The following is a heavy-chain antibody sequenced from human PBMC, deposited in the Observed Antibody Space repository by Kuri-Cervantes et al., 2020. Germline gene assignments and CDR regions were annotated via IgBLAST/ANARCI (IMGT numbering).Heavy chain of an antibody. J-gene: IGHJ5*02. CDR3: ARADEWFWFGP. V-gene: IGHV3-30-3*01. CDR2: ISYDGSNK. D-gene: IGHD3-3*01. Sequence: GGSLRLSCAASGFTFSSYAMHWVRQAPGKGLEWVAVISYDGSNKYYADSVKGRFTISRDNSKNTLYLQMNSLRAEDTAVYYCARADEWFWFGPWGQGTLVTVSS. CDR1: GFTFSSYA.